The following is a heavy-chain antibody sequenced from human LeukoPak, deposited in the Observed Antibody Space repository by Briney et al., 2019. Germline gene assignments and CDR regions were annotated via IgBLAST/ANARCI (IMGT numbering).Heavy chain of an antibody. J-gene: IGHJ4*02. D-gene: IGHD3-10*01. CDR3: ARDPSGSGNYYFDY. CDR1: GGSISSGGYS. Sequence: KPSETLSLTCAVSGGSISSGGYSWSWIRQPPGKGLEWIGYIYHSGSTYYNPSLKSRVTISVDRSKNQFSLKLSSVTAADTAVYYCARDPSGSGNYYFDYWGQGTLVTVSS. CDR2: IYHSGST. V-gene: IGHV4-30-2*01.